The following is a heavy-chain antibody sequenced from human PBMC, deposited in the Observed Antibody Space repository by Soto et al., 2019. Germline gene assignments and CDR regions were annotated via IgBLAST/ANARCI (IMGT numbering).Heavy chain of an antibody. J-gene: IGHJ6*02. D-gene: IGHD3-3*01. V-gene: IGHV3-7*03. CDR3: ARDSEHYDFWSGYPAGDKTYYYGMDV. Sequence: PGGSLRLACAASGSAFSNSWMSWVRQAPGKGLEWVANMKEDGTEIWYMDSVKGRFTISRDNAKNTLYLQMNSLRAEDTAVYYCARDSEHYDFWSGYPAGDKTYYYGMDVWGQGTTVTVSS. CDR1: GSAFSNSW. CDR2: MKEDGTEI.